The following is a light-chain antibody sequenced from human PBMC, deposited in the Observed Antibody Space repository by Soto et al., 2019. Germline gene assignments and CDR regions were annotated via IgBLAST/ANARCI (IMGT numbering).Light chain of an antibody. V-gene: IGKV3-20*01. CDR3: KLYGSSPT. Sequence: EIVLTQSPGTLSLSPGERATLSCRSSQSVSSNYLAWYQQKPDLPPRLLIYDVSGRATGIPDRFRGSRSGTDCTITLTGMETEDVAVYYWKLYGSSPTFGKGPKGEIK. J-gene: IGKJ1*01. CDR1: QSVSSNY. CDR2: DVS.